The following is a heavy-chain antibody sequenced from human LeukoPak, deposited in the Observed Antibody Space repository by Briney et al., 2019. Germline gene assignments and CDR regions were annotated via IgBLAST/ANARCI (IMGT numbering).Heavy chain of an antibody. Sequence: GGSLRLSCAASGFTFSDSYMSWIRQSPGKGLEWVSHISGSGQIIYYADSMKGRFTISRDNAKNSLYLQMNSLRAEDTAVYYCARDLYSGYDSSNYWGQGTLVTVSS. D-gene: IGHD5-12*01. CDR2: ISGSGQII. CDR3: ARDLYSGYDSSNY. CDR1: GFTFSDSY. J-gene: IGHJ4*02. V-gene: IGHV3-11*01.